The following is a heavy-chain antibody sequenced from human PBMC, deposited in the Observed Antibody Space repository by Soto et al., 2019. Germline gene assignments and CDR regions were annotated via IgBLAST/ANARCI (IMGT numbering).Heavy chain of an antibody. Sequence: QVQLQESGPGLVKPSETLSLTCTVSGGSVSSGSYYWSWIRQPPGKGLEWIGYIYYSGSTNYNPSLKSRVTISVDTSKNQFSLKLSSVTAADTAVYYCARDFSGDSGSYDYWGQGTLVTVSS. CDR3: ARDFSGDSGSYDY. CDR1: GGSVSSGSYY. J-gene: IGHJ4*02. CDR2: IYYSGST. V-gene: IGHV4-61*01. D-gene: IGHD1-26*01.